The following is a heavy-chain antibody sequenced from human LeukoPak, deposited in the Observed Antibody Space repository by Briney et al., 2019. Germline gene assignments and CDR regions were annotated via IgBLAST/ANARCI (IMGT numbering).Heavy chain of an antibody. CDR3: ARHFYYDSSRLFGY. Sequence: SETLSLTCSVSGGSIRGYYWSWIRQPPGKGLECIGNIYYSGSTNYNPSLKSRVTISVDTSKNQFSLKLSSVTAADTAVYYCARHFYYDSSRLFGYWGQGTLVTVSS. J-gene: IGHJ4*02. V-gene: IGHV4-59*08. D-gene: IGHD3-22*01. CDR1: GGSIRGYY. CDR2: IYYSGST.